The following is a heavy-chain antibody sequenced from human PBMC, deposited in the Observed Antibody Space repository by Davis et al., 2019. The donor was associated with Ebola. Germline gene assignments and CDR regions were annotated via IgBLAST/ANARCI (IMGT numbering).Heavy chain of an antibody. CDR1: GGTFSSYA. J-gene: IGHJ4*02. V-gene: IGHV1-69*10. Sequence: AASVKVSCKASGGTFSSYAISWVRQAPGQGLEWMGGIIPILGIANYAQKFQGRVTITADKSTSTAYMELSSLRSEDTAVYYCARDRSSGWLRIFDYWGQGTLVTVSS. CDR2: IIPILGIA. D-gene: IGHD6-19*01. CDR3: ARDRSSGWLRIFDY.